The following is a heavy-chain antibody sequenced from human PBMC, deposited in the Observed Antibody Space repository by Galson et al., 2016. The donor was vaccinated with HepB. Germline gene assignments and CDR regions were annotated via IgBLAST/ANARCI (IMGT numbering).Heavy chain of an antibody. D-gene: IGHD3-10*01. CDR3: ASGGRKGLGGYYFDY. CDR2: IYHLGNT. Sequence: TLSLTCTVSGGSISSGGYYWSWIRQYPGKGLEWIGYIYHLGNTYFNPSLKSRVIMSVDASKNQFSLKLSSVTGADTAVYYCASGGRKGLGGYYFDYWGHGTLVPVSA. V-gene: IGHV4-31*03. J-gene: IGHJ4*01. CDR1: GGSISSGGYY.